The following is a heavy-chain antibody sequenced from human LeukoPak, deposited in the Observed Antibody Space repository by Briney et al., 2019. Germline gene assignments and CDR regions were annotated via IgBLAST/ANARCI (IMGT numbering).Heavy chain of an antibody. CDR2: ISAYNSNT. V-gene: IGHV1-18*01. CDR3: ARDNSVGDNAWWFDP. CDR1: GYTFTSYG. Sequence: GASVKVSCKASGYTFTSYGINWVRQAPGQGLEWMGWISAYNSNTHYAQKLQGRVTMTTDTSTSTAYMEVRSLRSEDTAIYYCARDNSVGDNAWWFDPWGQGTLVTVSS. D-gene: IGHD1-26*01. J-gene: IGHJ5*02.